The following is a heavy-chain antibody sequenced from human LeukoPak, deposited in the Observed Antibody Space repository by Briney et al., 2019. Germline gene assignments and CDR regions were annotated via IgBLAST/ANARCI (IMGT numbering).Heavy chain of an antibody. D-gene: IGHD6-19*01. Sequence: SQTLSLTCAISGDSVSSNSAAWNWIRQSPSSGLEWLGRTYYRSKWYNDYAVSVKSRITINPDASKNQFSLQLNSVTPEDTAVYYCAREVAVAASFDYWGQGTLVTVSS. J-gene: IGHJ4*02. CDR2: TYYRSKWYN. CDR3: AREVAVAASFDY. CDR1: GDSVSSNSAA. V-gene: IGHV6-1*01.